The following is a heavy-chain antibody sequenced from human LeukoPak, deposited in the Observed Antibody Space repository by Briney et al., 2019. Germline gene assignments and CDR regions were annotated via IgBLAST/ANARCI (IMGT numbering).Heavy chain of an antibody. CDR2: INSDGSST. D-gene: IGHD3-22*01. CDR3: ARDQGRFGYYYDSSGYPDY. V-gene: IGHV3-74*01. CDR1: GFIFYSYA. J-gene: IGHJ4*02. Sequence: GGSLRLSCAASGFIFYSYALSWVRQAPGKGLVWVSRINSDGSSTSYADSVKGRFTISRDNAKNTLYLQMNSLRAEDTAVYYCARDQGRFGYYYDSSGYPDYWGQGTLVTVSS.